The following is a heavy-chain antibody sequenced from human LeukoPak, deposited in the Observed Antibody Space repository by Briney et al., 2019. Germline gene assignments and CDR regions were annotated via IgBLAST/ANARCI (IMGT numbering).Heavy chain of an antibody. CDR3: VRDPAYTTGAAFDI. J-gene: IGHJ3*02. Sequence: PGGSLRLSCAASGFTFSSYWMSWVRQAPGKGLEWVANIKQDGSEKYYVDSVKGRFTISRDNSQDSLFLQMSSLRAEDTAVYYCVRDPAYTTGAAFDIWGHGTTVIVSS. V-gene: IGHV3-7*01. CDR1: GFTFSSYW. D-gene: IGHD1-1*01. CDR2: IKQDGSEK.